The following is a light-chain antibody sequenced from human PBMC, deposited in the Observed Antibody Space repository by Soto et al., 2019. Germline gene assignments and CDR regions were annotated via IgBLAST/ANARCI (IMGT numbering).Light chain of an antibody. J-gene: IGKJ2*01. Sequence: DIQMTQSPSSLSASVGDRVTITCQASQDISNYLNWYQQKPGKAPKLLIYDASNLETGVPSRFSGSGSGTYFTFTISSLQPEDIATYYCQQDDNLLLYTFGQGTKLEIK. CDR2: DAS. CDR3: QQDDNLLLYT. CDR1: QDISNY. V-gene: IGKV1-33*01.